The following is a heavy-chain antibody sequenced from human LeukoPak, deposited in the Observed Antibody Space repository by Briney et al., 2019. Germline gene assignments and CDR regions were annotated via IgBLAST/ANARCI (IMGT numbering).Heavy chain of an antibody. CDR2: INTSGST. D-gene: IGHD3-22*01. Sequence: SETLSLTCTVSGGSISDYYWTWVRQPAGKRLEWIGRINTSGSTNYNPSLNSRVTTSVDTSKNQFSLKLTSVTAADTAVYYCARLLLTSSYYDRLWTFDYWGQGSLVTVSS. CDR3: ARLLLTSSYYDRLWTFDY. CDR1: GGSISDYY. V-gene: IGHV4-4*07. J-gene: IGHJ4*02.